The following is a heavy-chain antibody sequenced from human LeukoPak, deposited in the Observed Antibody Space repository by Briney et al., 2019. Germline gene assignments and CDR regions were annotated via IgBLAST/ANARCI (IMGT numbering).Heavy chain of an antibody. V-gene: IGHV1-69*13. CDR3: ARGGAPWTVLFDY. J-gene: IGHJ4*02. D-gene: IGHD4-17*01. CDR2: IIPIFGTA. CDR1: GGTFSSYA. Sequence: SVKVSCKASGGTFSSYAISWVRQAPGQGLEWMGGIIPIFGTANYAQKFQGRVTITADESTSTAYMELSSLRSEDTAVYYCARGGAPWTVLFDYWGQGTLVTVSS.